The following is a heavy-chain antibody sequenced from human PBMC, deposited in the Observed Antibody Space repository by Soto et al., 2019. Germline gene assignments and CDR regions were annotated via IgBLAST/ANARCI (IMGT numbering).Heavy chain of an antibody. CDR1: GFTFSSYA. CDR2: ISYDGSNK. CDR3: ARDWDVAGTRSFDAFDI. Sequence: QVQLVESGGGVVQPGRSLRLSCAASGFTFSSYAMHWVRQAPGKGLEWVAVISYDGSNKYYADSVKGRFTISRDNSKNTLYLQMNSLRAEDTAVYYCARDWDVAGTRSFDAFDIWGQGTMVTVSS. D-gene: IGHD6-19*01. J-gene: IGHJ3*02. V-gene: IGHV3-30-3*01.